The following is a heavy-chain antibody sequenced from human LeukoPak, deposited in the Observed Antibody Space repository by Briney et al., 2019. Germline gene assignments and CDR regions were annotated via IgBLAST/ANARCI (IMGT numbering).Heavy chain of an antibody. CDR3: AQPHDYGDYHFDY. J-gene: IGHJ4*02. V-gene: IGHV3-30*18. CDR2: ISYDGSNK. Sequence: PGGAVRLSCGASGFTFSSCGKHWVRQAPGKGLEGVAVISYDGSNKYYADSVKGRFTISRDNSKNTLYLQMNSLRAEDTAVYYCAQPHDYGDYHFDYWGQGTLVTVSS. CDR1: GFTFSSCG. D-gene: IGHD4-17*01.